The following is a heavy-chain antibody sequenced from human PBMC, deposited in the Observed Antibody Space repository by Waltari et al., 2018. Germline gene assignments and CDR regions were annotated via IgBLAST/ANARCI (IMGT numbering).Heavy chain of an antibody. Sequence: LVQSGTAGRRPGASVKVSCKALRNASSQHQLHWVRRAPGQGLEWTGWIDPNSGATNYGQKFKDRITLTWDTSVNTAYMELTRLASFDTGVYYCAREYCAGECRLFDFWGQGTGLTVSS. D-gene: IGHD2-21*01. CDR3: AREYCAGECRLFDF. CDR1: RNASSQHQ. V-gene: IGHV1-2*02. J-gene: IGHJ4*02. CDR2: IDPNSGAT.